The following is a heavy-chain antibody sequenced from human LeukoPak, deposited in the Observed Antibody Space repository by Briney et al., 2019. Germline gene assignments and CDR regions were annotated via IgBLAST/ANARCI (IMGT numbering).Heavy chain of an antibody. D-gene: IGHD1-7*01. V-gene: IGHV4-4*07. J-gene: IGHJ3*02. CDR3: ARLITGTTTAFDI. CDR2: VYTSGST. CDR1: GGSISGYY. Sequence: SETLSLTCSVSGGSISGYYWTWVRQPAGKGLEWIGRVYTSGSTHYNPSLTTRLTMSVDTSKNQFSLKLSSVTPADTAVYYCARLITGTTTAFDIWGQGTMVTVSS.